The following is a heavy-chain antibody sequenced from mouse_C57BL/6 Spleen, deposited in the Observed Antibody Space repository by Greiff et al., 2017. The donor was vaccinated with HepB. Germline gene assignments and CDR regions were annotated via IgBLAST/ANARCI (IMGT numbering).Heavy chain of an antibody. CDR1: GYTFTSYW. CDR3: ARPSGTVVATDY. V-gene: IGHV1-64*01. CDR2: IHPNSGST. Sequence: VQLQQPGAELVKPGASVKLSCKASGYTFTSYWMHWVKQRPGQGLEWIGMIHPNSGSTNYNEKFKSKATLTVDKSSSTAYMQLSSLTSEDSAVYYCARPSGTVVATDYWGQGTTLTVSS. D-gene: IGHD1-1*01. J-gene: IGHJ2*01.